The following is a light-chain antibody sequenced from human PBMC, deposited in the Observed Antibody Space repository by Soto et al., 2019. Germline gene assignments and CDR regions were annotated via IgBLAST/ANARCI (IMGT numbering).Light chain of an antibody. Sequence: EIVMTQSPCTLSVPPGERVTLTCRASQSVGNNLAWHQQKPGQAPRLLIYGASRRVTGIPARFSGSGSGTDFTLTLSSLEPEDFAVYYCQQRAGSSTFGQGTRLEIK. J-gene: IGKJ5*01. V-gene: IGKV3D-15*01. CDR1: QSVGNN. CDR3: QQRAGSST. CDR2: GAS.